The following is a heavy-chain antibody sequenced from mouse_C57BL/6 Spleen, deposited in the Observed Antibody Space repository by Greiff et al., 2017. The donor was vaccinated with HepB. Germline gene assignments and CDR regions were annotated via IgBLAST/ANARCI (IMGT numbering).Heavy chain of an antibody. CDR3: ARDSLLRSSWYFDV. Sequence: EVQLKESGPGLVKPSQSLSLTCSVTGYSITSGYYWNWIRQFLGNKLEWMGYISYDGSNNYNPSLKNRISITRDTSKNQFFLKLNSVTTEDTATYYCARDSLLRSSWYFDVWGTGTTVTVSS. CDR2: ISYDGSN. V-gene: IGHV3-6*01. CDR1: GYSITSGYY. J-gene: IGHJ1*03. D-gene: IGHD1-1*01.